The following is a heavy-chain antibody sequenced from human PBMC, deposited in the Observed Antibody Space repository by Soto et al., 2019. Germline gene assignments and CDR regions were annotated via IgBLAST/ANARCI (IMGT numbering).Heavy chain of an antibody. CDR1: GDCISAYY. Sequence: QVQLQESGPGLVKPSETLSLTCTVAGDCISAYYWSWIRQPPGNGLEWIGYSHYSGSTDYNPSLKSRVTISVDTSKSQFSLKVTSVTAADTAVYYCARRRNGALPYYLDSWGQGTLVTVSS. V-gene: IGHV4-59*08. J-gene: IGHJ4*02. D-gene: IGHD3-16*01. CDR3: ARRRNGALPYYLDS. CDR2: SHYSGST.